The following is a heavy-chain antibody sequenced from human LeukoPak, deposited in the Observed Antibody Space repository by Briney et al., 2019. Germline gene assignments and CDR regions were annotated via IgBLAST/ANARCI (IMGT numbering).Heavy chain of an antibody. CDR3: ARGAVAGNYYYYMDV. D-gene: IGHD6-19*01. V-gene: IGHV1-18*01. CDR1: GYTFTSYG. CDR2: ISAYNDNT. Sequence: ASVKVSCKASGYTFTSYGISWVRQAPGQGLEWMGWISAYNDNTNSAQKLQGRVTMSTDTSTSTAYMELSSLRSDDTAVYYCARGAVAGNYYYYMDVWGKGTTVTVSS. J-gene: IGHJ6*03.